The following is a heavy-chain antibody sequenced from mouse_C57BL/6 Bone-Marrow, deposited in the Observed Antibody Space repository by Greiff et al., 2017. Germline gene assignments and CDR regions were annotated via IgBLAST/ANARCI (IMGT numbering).Heavy chain of an antibody. CDR2: IHPNSGST. D-gene: IGHD1-1*02. J-gene: IGHJ4*01. CDR3: AITLWYAMDY. CDR1: GYTFTSSW. Sequence: VQLQQPGAELVMPGASVKLSCKASGYTFTSSWMHWVKQRPGQGLEWIGMIHPNSGSTNYNEKFKSKATLTVYKSSSTAYMQLSSLTSEDSAVYYGAITLWYAMDYWGQGTSVTVSS. V-gene: IGHV1-64*01.